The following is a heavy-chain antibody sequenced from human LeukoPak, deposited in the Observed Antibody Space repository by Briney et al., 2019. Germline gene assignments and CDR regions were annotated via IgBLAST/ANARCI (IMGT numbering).Heavy chain of an antibody. V-gene: IGHV3-7*01. D-gene: IGHD1-26*01. CDR2: INQHGSET. J-gene: IGHJ4*02. CDR3: SRGGLYRYSGTSGDY. CDR1: GFTFTTYW. Sequence: GESLRLSCAASGFTFTTYWMSWVRQLPGKGLEWVANINQHGSETYYVDSVKGRFIISRDNAKNSLFLQMDGVTGEDTAVYYCSRGGLYRYSGTSGDYWGQGTLVTVSS.